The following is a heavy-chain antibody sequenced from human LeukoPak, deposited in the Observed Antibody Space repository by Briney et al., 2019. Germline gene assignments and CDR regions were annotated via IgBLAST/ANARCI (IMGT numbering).Heavy chain of an antibody. Sequence: GGSLRFSCAASGFSVSNNYMSWVRQAPGKGLEWVSVIYSGGSTFYADSVKGRFTISRDNSKNTLYLQMNSLRAEDTAVYYCAREIALAGKTFDYWGQGILVTVSS. CDR1: GFSVSNNY. D-gene: IGHD6-19*01. CDR3: AREIALAGKTFDY. CDR2: IYSGGST. J-gene: IGHJ4*02. V-gene: IGHV3-66*01.